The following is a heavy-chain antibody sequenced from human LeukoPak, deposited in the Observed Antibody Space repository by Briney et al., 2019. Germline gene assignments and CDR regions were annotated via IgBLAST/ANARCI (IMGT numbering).Heavy chain of an antibody. CDR2: TYCRSKWYY. V-gene: IGHV6-1*01. CDR1: GDPVSSTSAA. J-gene: IGHJ3*01. Sequence: SQTLALTGDISGDPVSSTSAAWNSIRQSPSRGLEWMGRTYCRSKWYYDYAVSVNSRITISPDTSKTQFSLQLNSVTADDTAVYYCARGFGLDFWGQGTMVTDSS. D-gene: IGHD3-16*01. CDR3: ARGFGLDF.